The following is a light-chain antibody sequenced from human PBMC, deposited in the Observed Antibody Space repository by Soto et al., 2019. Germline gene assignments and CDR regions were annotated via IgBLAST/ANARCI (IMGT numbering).Light chain of an antibody. J-gene: IGKJ1*01. CDR3: QHYNNWWT. Sequence: EIVMTQSPATLSVSPGERATLSCRASQSVNRNLAWYQQKPGQAPRLLISAASTRATGIPARFSGSGSETEFTLTISSLQAEDVVVYYWQHYNNWWTFGQGTKVEMK. CDR2: AAS. CDR1: QSVNRN. V-gene: IGKV3-15*01.